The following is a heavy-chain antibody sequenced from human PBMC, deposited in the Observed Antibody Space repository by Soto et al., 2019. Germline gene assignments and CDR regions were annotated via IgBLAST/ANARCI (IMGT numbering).Heavy chain of an antibody. CDR3: ARDEDCSSTSCYTFYYYYGMDV. J-gene: IGHJ6*02. V-gene: IGHV3-21*01. CDR2: ISSSSSYI. D-gene: IGHD2-2*02. Sequence: RPGGSLRLSCAASGFTFSSYSMNWVRQAPGKGLEWVSSISSSSSYIYYADSVKGRFTISRDNAKNSLYLQMNSLRAEDTAVYYCARDEDCSSTSCYTFYYYYGMDVWGQGTTVTVSS. CDR1: GFTFSSYS.